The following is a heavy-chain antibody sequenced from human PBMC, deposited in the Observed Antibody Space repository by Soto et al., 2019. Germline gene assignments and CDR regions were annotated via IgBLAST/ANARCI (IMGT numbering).Heavy chain of an antibody. D-gene: IGHD3-10*01. CDR3: TRERIWFGELFDY. CDR2: IRSKAYGGTT. V-gene: IGHV3-49*03. J-gene: IGHJ4*02. CDR1: GFTFGDYA. Sequence: GGSLRLSCTASGFTFGDYAMSWFRQAPGKGLEWVGFIRSKAYGGTTEYAASVKGGFTISRDDSKSIAYLQMNSLKTEDTAVYYCTRERIWFGELFDYWGQGTLVTVSS.